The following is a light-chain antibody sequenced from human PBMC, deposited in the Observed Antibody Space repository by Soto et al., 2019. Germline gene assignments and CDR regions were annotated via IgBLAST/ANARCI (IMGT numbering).Light chain of an antibody. CDR1: QDISTY. CDR3: QQYNSLPYT. V-gene: IGKV1-33*01. J-gene: IGKJ2*01. Sequence: DIQMTQSPSSLSASLGDRVTITCRASQDISTYLHWYQQKPGKAPNLLIYTVPNLETGVPSRFSGSVSGTVFTLTISALQHEDIATYYCQQYNSLPYTFGQGTRLEIE. CDR2: TVP.